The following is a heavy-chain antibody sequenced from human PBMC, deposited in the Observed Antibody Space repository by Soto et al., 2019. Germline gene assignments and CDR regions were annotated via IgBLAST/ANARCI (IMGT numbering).Heavy chain of an antibody. V-gene: IGHV1-69*13. CDR3: ARDGEPFWSGYHNWFDP. J-gene: IGHJ5*02. CDR1: GGTFSSYA. Sequence: SVKVSCKASGGTFSSYAISWVRQAPGQGLEWMGGIIPIFGTANYAQKFQGRVTITADESTSTAYMELSSLRSEDTAVYYCARDGEPFWSGYHNWFDPWGQGTLVTVSS. CDR2: IIPIFGTA. D-gene: IGHD3-3*01.